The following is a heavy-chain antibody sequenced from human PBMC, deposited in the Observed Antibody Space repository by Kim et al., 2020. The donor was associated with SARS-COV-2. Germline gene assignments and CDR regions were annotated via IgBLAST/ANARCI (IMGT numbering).Heavy chain of an antibody. V-gene: IGHV3-48*02. CDR3: ARVVRGVRAFDI. Sequence: YYADSGKGRFTITRDNAKNSLYLQMSSLRDEDTAVDYCARVVRGVRAFDIWGQGTMVTVSS. D-gene: IGHD3-10*01. J-gene: IGHJ3*02.